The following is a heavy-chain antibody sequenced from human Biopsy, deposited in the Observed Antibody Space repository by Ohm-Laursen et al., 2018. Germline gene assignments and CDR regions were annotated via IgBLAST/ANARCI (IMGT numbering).Heavy chain of an antibody. D-gene: IGHD3-16*01. J-gene: IGHJ3*01. CDR2: VSGSGTTI. Sequence: SLRLSCAASGFTFSDYYMSWIRQAPGKGLEWLSYVSGSGTTIFYADSVKGRFTVSRDNAKNTLYLQMNSLTAEDTAIYYCTRAYRYGLDAFDVWGQGTMVTVSS. CDR3: TRAYRYGLDAFDV. V-gene: IGHV3-11*04. CDR1: GFTFSDYY.